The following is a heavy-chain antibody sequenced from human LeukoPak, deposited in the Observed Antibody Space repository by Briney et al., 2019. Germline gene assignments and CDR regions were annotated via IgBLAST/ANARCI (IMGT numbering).Heavy chain of an antibody. D-gene: IGHD5-18*01. V-gene: IGHV5-51*01. J-gene: IGHJ4*02. CDR3: ARHDPGDSYGFIVY. Sequence: GESLKISCKGSGYMFTSYWIAWVRQMPGKGLEWMGIINPDDSDTRYSPSFQGQVTISADKSISTAYLQWSSLKASGTAMYYCARHDPGDSYGFIVYWGQGTLVTVSS. CDR2: INPDDSDT. CDR1: GYMFTSYW.